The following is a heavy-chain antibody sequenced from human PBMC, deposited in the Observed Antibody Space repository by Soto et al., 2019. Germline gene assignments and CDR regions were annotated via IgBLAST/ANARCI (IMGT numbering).Heavy chain of an antibody. V-gene: IGHV3-33*01. CDR1: GFTFSNYG. D-gene: IGHD3-10*01. CDR2: IWHDGNNK. CDR3: SPDTVRAYYSYGSLV. Sequence: VGSLRLSCAASGFTFSNYGMHWVRQAPGKGLEWVAIIWHDGNNKYYADSVRGRFIISRDNSKNRLYLQMNSLRAEDTAVYYCSPDTVRAYYSYGSLVWCPGTVATV. J-gene: IGHJ6*01.